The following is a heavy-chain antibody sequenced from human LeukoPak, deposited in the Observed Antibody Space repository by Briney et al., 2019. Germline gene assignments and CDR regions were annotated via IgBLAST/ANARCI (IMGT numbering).Heavy chain of an antibody. V-gene: IGHV4-39*01. CDR3: ARQEYSRLRY. Sequence: SETLSLTCTVSGGSISSSSYYWGWIRQPPGKGLEWIGSIYYSGSTYYNPSLKSRVTITVDTSKNQFSLKLSSVTAADTAVYYCARQEYSRLRYWGQGTLVTVSS. CDR1: GGSISSSSYY. J-gene: IGHJ4*02. D-gene: IGHD6-6*01. CDR2: IYYSGST.